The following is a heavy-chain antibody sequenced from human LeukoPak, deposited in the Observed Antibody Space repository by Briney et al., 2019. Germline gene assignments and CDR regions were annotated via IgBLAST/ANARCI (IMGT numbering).Heavy chain of an antibody. Sequence: PGGSLRLSCAASGFTFRSYALSWVRQAPGKGLEWVSSISGSGGSTYYADFVKGRFTISRDNYKNTLYLQMNSLRAEDTAVYYCAKARYDSTGYYLDYWGQGTLVTVSS. V-gene: IGHV3-23*01. D-gene: IGHD3-22*01. CDR3: AKARYDSTGYYLDY. CDR1: GFTFRSYA. CDR2: ISGSGGST. J-gene: IGHJ4*02.